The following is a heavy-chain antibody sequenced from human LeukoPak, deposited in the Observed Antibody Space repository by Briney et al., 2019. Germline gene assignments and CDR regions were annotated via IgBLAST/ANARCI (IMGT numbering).Heavy chain of an antibody. CDR1: GFTFSSYG. CDR2: ISYDGSNK. D-gene: IGHD3-10*01. CDR3: AKGGYYGSGSYGSYGMDV. J-gene: IGHJ6*02. Sequence: GGSLRLSCAASGFTFSSYGMHWVRQAPGKGLEWVAVISYDGSNKYYADSVKGRFTISRDNSKNTLYPQMNSLRAEDTAVYYCAKGGYYGSGSYGSYGMDVWGQGTTVTVSS. V-gene: IGHV3-30*18.